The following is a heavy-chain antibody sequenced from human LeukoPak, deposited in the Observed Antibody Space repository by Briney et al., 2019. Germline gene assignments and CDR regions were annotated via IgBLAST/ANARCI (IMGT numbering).Heavy chain of an antibody. V-gene: IGHV1-18*01. CDR1: GYTFTSYG. CDR3: ARAAAGVAVAGVFDY. D-gene: IGHD6-19*01. Sequence: GPSVKASCKASGYTFTSYGISWVRQAPEQGLEWMGWISAYNGNTNYAQKLQGRVTMTTDTSTSTAYMELRSLRSDDTAVYYCARAAAGVAVAGVFDYWGQGTLVTVSS. CDR2: ISAYNGNT. J-gene: IGHJ4*02.